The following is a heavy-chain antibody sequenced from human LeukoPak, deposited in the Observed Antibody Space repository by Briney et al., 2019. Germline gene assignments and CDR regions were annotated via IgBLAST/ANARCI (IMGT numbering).Heavy chain of an antibody. Sequence: ASVKASCKASGYTFTGYYMHWVRQAPGQGLEWMGRINPNSGGTNYAQKFQGRVTMTRDTSISTAYMELSRLRSDDTAVYYCALGYYDILTGYYPGDWGQGTLVTVSS. V-gene: IGHV1-2*06. D-gene: IGHD3-9*01. CDR1: GYTFTGYY. CDR2: INPNSGGT. J-gene: IGHJ4*02. CDR3: ALGYYDILTGYYPGD.